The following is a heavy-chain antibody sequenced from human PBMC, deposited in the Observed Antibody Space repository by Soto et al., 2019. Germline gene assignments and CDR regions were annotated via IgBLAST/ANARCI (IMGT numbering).Heavy chain of an antibody. J-gene: IGHJ2*01. CDR1: GGSISSYY. D-gene: IGHD6-19*01. V-gene: IGHV4-59*01. CDR2: IYYSGST. CDR3: ARETWLVPSDWYFDL. Sequence: QVQLQESGPGLVKPSETLSLTCTVSGGSISSYYWSWIRQPPGKGLEWIGYIYYSGSTNYNPSLKSRVTISVDTSKNQFSLKLSSVTAADTAVYYCARETWLVPSDWYFDLWGRGTLVTVSS.